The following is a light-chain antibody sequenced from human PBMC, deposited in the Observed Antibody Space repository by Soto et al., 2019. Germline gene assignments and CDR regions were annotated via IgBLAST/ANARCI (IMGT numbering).Light chain of an antibody. Sequence: QSVLTQPPSASGTPGQRVTISCSGSSSNIGTNTVNWYQQLPGTAPKVLIYNDHERPSGVPDRFSGSKSGTSASLAISGLQSEDEADYYCAAWDDRLGLFGGGTKVTVL. V-gene: IGLV1-44*01. CDR3: AAWDDRLGL. J-gene: IGLJ2*01. CDR2: NDH. CDR1: SSNIGTNT.